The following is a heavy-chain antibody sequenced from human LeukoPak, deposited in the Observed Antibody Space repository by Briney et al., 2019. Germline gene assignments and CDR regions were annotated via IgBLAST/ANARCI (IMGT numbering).Heavy chain of an antibody. Sequence: ASVKVSCKASGYTFTGYYMHWVRQAPGQGLEWMGWINPNRGGTNYAQKFQGRVTMTRDTSISTAYMELSRLRSDDTAVYYCAGLRGSDAFDIWGQGTMVTVSS. J-gene: IGHJ3*02. CDR2: INPNRGGT. CDR3: AGLRGSDAFDI. D-gene: IGHD5-12*01. V-gene: IGHV1-2*02. CDR1: GYTFTGYY.